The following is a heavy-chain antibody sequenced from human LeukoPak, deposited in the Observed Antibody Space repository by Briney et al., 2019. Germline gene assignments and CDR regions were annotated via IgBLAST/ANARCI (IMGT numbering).Heavy chain of an antibody. Sequence: PGGSLRLSCAASGFTFSSYGMHWVRQAPGKGLEWVAVIWYGGSNKYYADSVKGRFTISRDNSKNTLYLQMNSLRAEDTAVYYCARENWNHVCFDYWGQGTLVTVSS. CDR3: ARENWNHVCFDY. CDR2: IWYGGSNK. V-gene: IGHV3-33*08. D-gene: IGHD1-1*01. J-gene: IGHJ4*02. CDR1: GFTFSSYG.